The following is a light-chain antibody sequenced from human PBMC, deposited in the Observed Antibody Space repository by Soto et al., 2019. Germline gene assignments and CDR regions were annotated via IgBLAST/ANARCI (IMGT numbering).Light chain of an antibody. Sequence: EIVMTQSPVTLSVSPGERATLSCRASQSVRSNLAWHQQKPGQAPRLLIYGASTRATGVPARFSGSGSGTEFTLTISSLQSEDFAVYYCQHYNNWPPWTFGQGTKVEIK. J-gene: IGKJ1*01. CDR1: QSVRSN. CDR2: GAS. CDR3: QHYNNWPPWT. V-gene: IGKV3-15*01.